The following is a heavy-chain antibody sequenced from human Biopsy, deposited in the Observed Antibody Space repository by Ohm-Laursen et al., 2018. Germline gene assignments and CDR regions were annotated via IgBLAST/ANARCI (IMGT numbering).Heavy chain of an antibody. V-gene: IGHV1-69*04. CDR2: IIPILGTV. J-gene: IGHJ6*02. D-gene: IGHD3-10*01. CDR3: ASGDIGGIGLDV. CDR1: GDTFTTSA. Sequence: SSVKVSCKASGDTFTTSAISWVRQVPGQGLDWMGRIIPILGTVDYGQNFQGRVTIRADTSTTFLKLTSLRYDDTAVYYCASGDIGGIGLDVWGLGTTVTVSS.